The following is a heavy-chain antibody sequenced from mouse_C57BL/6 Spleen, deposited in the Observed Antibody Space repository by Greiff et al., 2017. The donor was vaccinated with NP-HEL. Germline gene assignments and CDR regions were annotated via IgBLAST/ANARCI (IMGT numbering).Heavy chain of an antibody. D-gene: IGHD2-1*01. CDR1: GFTFTDYY. J-gene: IGHJ2*01. CDR2: IRNKANGYTT. V-gene: IGHV7-3*01. Sequence: EVKLVESGGGLVQPGGSLSLSCAASGFTFTDYYMSWVRQPPGKALEWLGFIRNKANGYTTEYSASVKGRFTISRDNSQSILYLQMNALRAEDSATYYCARYGGNYAYYFDYWGQGTTLTVSS. CDR3: ARYGGNYAYYFDY.